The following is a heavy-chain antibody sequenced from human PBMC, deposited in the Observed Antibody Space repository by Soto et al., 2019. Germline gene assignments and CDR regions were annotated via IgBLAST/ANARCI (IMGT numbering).Heavy chain of an antibody. CDR1: GFTFSSYW. V-gene: IGHV3-7*01. J-gene: IGHJ4*02. Sequence: EVQLVESGGGLVQPGGSLRLSCAASGFTFSSYWMSWVRQAPGKGLEWVANINQDGSEKYYVDPVKGRFTISRDNAKNSLFLQVNSLRAEDTAVYYCARDGVEAGLYFDNWGQGTLLTVSS. D-gene: IGHD6-19*01. CDR3: ARDGVEAGLYFDN. CDR2: INQDGSEK.